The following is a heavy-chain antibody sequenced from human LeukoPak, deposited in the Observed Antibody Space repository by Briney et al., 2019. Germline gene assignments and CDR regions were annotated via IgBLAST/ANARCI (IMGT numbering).Heavy chain of an antibody. V-gene: IGHV4-59*01. CDR3: ASGLRPYYFDY. D-gene: IGHD4-17*01. J-gene: IGHJ4*02. CDR2: IYYSGST. CDR1: GGSISSYY. Sequence: PSETLSLTCTVSGGSISSYYWSWIRQPPGKGLEWIGYIYYSGSTNYNPSLKSRVTISVDTSKNQFSLKLSSVTAADTAVYYCASGLRPYYFDYWGQGTLVTVSS.